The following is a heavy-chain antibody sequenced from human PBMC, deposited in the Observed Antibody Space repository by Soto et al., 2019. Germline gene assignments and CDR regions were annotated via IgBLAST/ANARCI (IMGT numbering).Heavy chain of an antibody. D-gene: IGHD2-15*01. Sequence: SETLSLTCTVSGGSISSYYWSWIRQPPGKGLEWIGYIYYSGSTNYNPSLKSRVTISVDTSKNQFSLKLSSVTAADTAVYYCARVVANYYYYMDGWGKGTTVTVSS. V-gene: IGHV4-59*01. J-gene: IGHJ6*03. CDR3: ARVVANYYYYMDG. CDR2: IYYSGST. CDR1: GGSISSYY.